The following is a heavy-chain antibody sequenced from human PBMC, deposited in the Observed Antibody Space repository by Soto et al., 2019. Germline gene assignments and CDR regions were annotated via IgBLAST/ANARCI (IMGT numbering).Heavy chain of an antibody. J-gene: IGHJ6*02. CDR1: GFTFDDYA. D-gene: IGHD1-26*01. V-gene: IGHV3-9*01. Sequence: EVQLVEPGGGFVQPGRSLRLSCIASGFTFDDYAMHWVRQAPGKGLEWVSSVDWNSGSVAYADSVKGRFTVSRDNARNSLFLQMKLLRGEDTALYYCVKGRGSFLVHFGLDVWGQGTTVTVSS. CDR2: VDWNSGSV. CDR3: VKGRGSFLVHFGLDV.